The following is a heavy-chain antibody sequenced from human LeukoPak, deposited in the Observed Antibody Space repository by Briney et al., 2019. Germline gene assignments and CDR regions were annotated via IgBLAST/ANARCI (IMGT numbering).Heavy chain of an antibody. CDR2: IYPGDSDT. V-gene: IGHV5-51*01. Sequence: GESLKISCKGSGYSFSSYWIGWVRQMPGKGLEWMGIIYPGDSDTRYSPSFRGQVTISADKSISTAYLQWSSLKASDIAMYYCARRSDYGIDAFDIWGQGTMVTVSS. CDR1: GYSFSSYW. CDR3: ARRSDYGIDAFDI. D-gene: IGHD4-17*01. J-gene: IGHJ3*02.